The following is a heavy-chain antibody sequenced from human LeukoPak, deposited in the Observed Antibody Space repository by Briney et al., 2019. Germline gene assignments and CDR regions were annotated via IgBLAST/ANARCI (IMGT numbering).Heavy chain of an antibody. CDR3: AGGLPPVMKYYFDY. D-gene: IGHD4-11*01. Sequence: GGSLRLSCAASGFTFNSYGMHWVRQAPGKGLEWVAVMWYDGSNKYYADSVKGRFTISRDDSKNTLYLQMNSLRAEDTAMYYCAGGLPPVMKYYFDYWGQGTLVIVSS. J-gene: IGHJ4*02. CDR1: GFTFNSYG. V-gene: IGHV3-33*01. CDR2: MWYDGSNK.